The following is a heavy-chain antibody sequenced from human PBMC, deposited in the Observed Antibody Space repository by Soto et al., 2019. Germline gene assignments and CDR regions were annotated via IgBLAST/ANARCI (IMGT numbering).Heavy chain of an antibody. CDR2: INPTGLST. Sequence: QVQLVHSGAEVKKPGASVKVSCKASGYTFTNYFIHWVRQAPGQGLEWMGIINPTGLSTTFAQQFQGRVTMTRDTSTSTVYMELSSLTSEDTAVYYCARGAGMAYYREFDYWGQGTLVTVSS. CDR3: ARGAGMAYYREFDY. D-gene: IGHD3-22*01. J-gene: IGHJ4*02. V-gene: IGHV1-46*01. CDR1: GYTFTNYF.